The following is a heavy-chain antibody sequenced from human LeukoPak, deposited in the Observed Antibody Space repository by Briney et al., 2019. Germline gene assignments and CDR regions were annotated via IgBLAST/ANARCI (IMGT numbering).Heavy chain of an antibody. D-gene: IGHD3-22*01. CDR3: GPASGYSFDY. V-gene: IGHV3-48*01. CDR1: GFTFSSYS. J-gene: IGHJ4*02. Sequence: GGSLRLSCAGSGFTFSSYSMNWVRQAPGKGLEWVSYISSSSSTIYYADSVKGRFTISRDNAKNSLYLQMNSLRAEDTAVYYCGPASGYSFDYWGQGTLVTVSS. CDR2: ISSSSSTI.